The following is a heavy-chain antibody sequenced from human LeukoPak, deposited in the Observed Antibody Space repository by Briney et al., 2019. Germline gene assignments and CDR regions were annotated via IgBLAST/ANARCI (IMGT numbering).Heavy chain of an antibody. CDR2: IKIDGSSA. V-gene: IGHV3-74*01. CDR3: ARGRAYTQDY. D-gene: IGHD4-11*01. Sequence: EGSLRLSCAASGFTFSSYWMHWVRQAPGKGLVWVSHIKIDGSSATYADSVKGRFTISRDDAKNTLYLQMNSLRAGDTAVYYCARGRAYTQDYWGQGTLVTVSS. CDR1: GFTFSSYW. J-gene: IGHJ4*02.